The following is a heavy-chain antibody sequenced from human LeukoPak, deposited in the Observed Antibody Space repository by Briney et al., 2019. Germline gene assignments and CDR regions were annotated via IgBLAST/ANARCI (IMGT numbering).Heavy chain of an antibody. J-gene: IGHJ4*02. CDR2: INPGGNEI. V-gene: IGHV3-7*01. CDR3: MCWGPDNH. D-gene: IGHD7-27*01. Sequence: GGSLRLSCTFSGLTFRSYRMNWVRQAPGKGLEWVANINPGGNEIRSVDSVKGRSIISRDNAKNSLDLQISSLRVEDTAVYYCMCWGPDNHWGQGILVTVSS. CDR1: GLTFRSYR.